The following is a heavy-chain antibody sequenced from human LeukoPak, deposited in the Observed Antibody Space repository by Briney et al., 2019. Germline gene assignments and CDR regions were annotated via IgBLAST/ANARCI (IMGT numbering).Heavy chain of an antibody. CDR3: ARVGCSSTSCWTWLDP. D-gene: IGHD2-2*01. V-gene: IGHV1-8*03. CDR1: GYTFTTYD. CDR2: INPNRGDT. Sequence: ASVKVSCKASGYTFTTYDINWVRQATGQGLEWMGRINPNRGDTVYAQKFQGRVTITRGTSISTTYMELSNLRSEDTAVYYCARVGCSSTSCWTWLDPWGQGTLVTVSS. J-gene: IGHJ5*02.